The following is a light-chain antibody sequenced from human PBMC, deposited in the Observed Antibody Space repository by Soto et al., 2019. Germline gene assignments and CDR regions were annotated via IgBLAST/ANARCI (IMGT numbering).Light chain of an antibody. Sequence: DIPMTQAPSSLSASVGDRVTITCRASQGISNFLAWYQQKPGKVPKLLISAASTLQSGVPSRFSGSGSGTDFTLTISSLQPEDVATYYCQKYYSAPYTFGQGNKLEIK. CDR1: QGISNF. J-gene: IGKJ2*01. V-gene: IGKV1-27*01. CDR3: QKYYSAPYT. CDR2: AAS.